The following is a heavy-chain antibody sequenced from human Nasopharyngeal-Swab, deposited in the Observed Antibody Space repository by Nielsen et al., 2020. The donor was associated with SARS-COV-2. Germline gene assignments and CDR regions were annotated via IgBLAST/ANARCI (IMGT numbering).Heavy chain of an antibody. V-gene: IGHV3-23*01. CDR3: AKAPYLRGLDV. J-gene: IGHJ6*02. CDR2: ISGSGDTT. CDR1: GFTFSSYA. D-gene: IGHD2-21*01. Sequence: GGSPRLSCAASGFTFSSYAMTWVRQAPGKGLEWVSIISGSGDTTYYADSVKDRFTISRDNSKNTLYLQTNSLRVEDTAVYYCAKAPYLRGLDVWGQGTTVTVSS.